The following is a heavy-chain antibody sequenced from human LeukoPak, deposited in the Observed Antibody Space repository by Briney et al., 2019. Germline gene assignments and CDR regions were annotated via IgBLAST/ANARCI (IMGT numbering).Heavy chain of an antibody. CDR2: GHHSESS. V-gene: IGHV4-59*12. J-gene: IGHJ6*02. CDR3: ARVRRGSSSWYSYYYGMDV. Sequence: PSETLSLTCSVSGDSISIYYWSWIRQPPGKGLEWIAYGHHSESSNYNPSLKSRVTISVDTSKNQFSLKLSSVTAADTAVYYCARVRRGSSSWYSYYYGMDVWGQGTTVTVSS. CDR1: GDSISIYY. D-gene: IGHD6-13*01.